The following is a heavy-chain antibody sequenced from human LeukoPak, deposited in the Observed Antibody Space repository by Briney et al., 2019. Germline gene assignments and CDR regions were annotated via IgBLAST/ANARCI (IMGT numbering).Heavy chain of an antibody. CDR1: GFTITNNW. V-gene: IGHV3-74*03. J-gene: IGHJ4*02. Sequence: GGSLRLSCVASGFTITNNWMYWVRQAPGRGLVWVSRIKSDEGSAAYADSVKGRFTISRDNAKNTLYLQMNSLRVEDTAVYYCATVFKGSSLEDYWGQGTLVTVSS. D-gene: IGHD1-26*01. CDR2: IKSDEGSA. CDR3: ATVFKGSSLEDY.